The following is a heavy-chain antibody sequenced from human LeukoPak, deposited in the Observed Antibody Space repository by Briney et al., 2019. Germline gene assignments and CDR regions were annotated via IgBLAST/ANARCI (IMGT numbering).Heavy chain of an antibody. CDR2: ISSSSSYI. Sequence: TGGSLRLSCAASGFTFSSYSMNWVRQAPGKGLEWVSSISSSSSYIYYADSVKGRFTISRDNAKNSLYLQMNSLRAEDTAVYYCARVGYSGYGSFDYWGQGTLVTVSS. V-gene: IGHV3-21*01. D-gene: IGHD5-12*01. CDR3: ARVGYSGYGSFDY. J-gene: IGHJ4*02. CDR1: GFTFSSYS.